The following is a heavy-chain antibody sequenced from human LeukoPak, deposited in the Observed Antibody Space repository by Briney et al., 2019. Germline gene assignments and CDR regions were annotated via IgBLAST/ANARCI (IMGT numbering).Heavy chain of an antibody. D-gene: IGHD1-26*01. CDR1: GYSFTTYW. J-gene: IGHJ6*02. CDR3: ARGVTGSYRYGLDI. V-gene: IGHV5-51*01. CDR2: TYPGDSDT. Sequence: GESLKISCKGSGYSFTTYWIGWVRQMPGKGLEWMGITYPGDSDTRYSPSFQGQVTISADKSTNTAFLQWSSLKASDTAIYYCARGVTGSYRYGLDIWGQGTTVTVSS.